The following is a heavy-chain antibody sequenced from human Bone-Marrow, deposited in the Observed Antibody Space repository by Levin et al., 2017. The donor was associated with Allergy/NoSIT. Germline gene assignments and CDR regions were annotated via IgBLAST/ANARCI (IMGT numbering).Heavy chain of an antibody. CDR1: GFPFSSYW. CDR3: ARDVWYCSSTCTLNDAFDT. V-gene: IGHV3-74*03. J-gene: IGHJ3*02. Sequence: GGSLRLSCAASGFPFSSYWMHWVRQVPGKGLVWVSRINRDGSTTTYADSVKGRFTISRDNAKNTLYLQMDSLRAEDTAVYFCARDVWYCSSTCTLNDAFDTWGQGTMVTVSS. D-gene: IGHD2-2*01. CDR2: INRDGSTT.